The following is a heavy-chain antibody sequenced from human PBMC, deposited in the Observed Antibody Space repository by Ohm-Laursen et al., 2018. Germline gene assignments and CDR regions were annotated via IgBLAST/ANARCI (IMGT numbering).Heavy chain of an antibody. Sequence: SLRLSCAASGFTFNSYSMNWVRQAPGKGLEWVSSISSSSSYIYYADSVKGRFTISRDNAKNSLYLQMNSLRAEDTAVYYCARDSVGATAERHFDYWGQGTLVTVSS. D-gene: IGHD1-26*01. CDR3: ARDSVGATAERHFDY. V-gene: IGHV3-21*01. CDR1: GFTFNSYS. J-gene: IGHJ4*02. CDR2: ISSSSSYI.